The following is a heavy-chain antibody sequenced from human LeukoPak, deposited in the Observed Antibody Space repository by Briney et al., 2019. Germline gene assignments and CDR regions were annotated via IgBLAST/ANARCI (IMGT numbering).Heavy chain of an antibody. D-gene: IGHD2-2*01. V-gene: IGHV1-69*05. CDR1: GGTFSSYA. J-gene: IGHJ6*02. Sequence: EASVKVSCKASGGTFSSYAISWVRQAPGQGLEWMGGIIPIFGTANYAQKLQGRVTMTTDTSTSTAYMELRSLRSDDTAVYYCARTSDIYCSSTSCYYYYYYGMDVWGQGTTVTVSS. CDR2: IIPIFGTA. CDR3: ARTSDIYCSSTSCYYYYYYGMDV.